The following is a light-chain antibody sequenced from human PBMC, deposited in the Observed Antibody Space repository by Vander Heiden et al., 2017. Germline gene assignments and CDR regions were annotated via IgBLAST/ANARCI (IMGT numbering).Light chain of an antibody. CDR3: QQYNSYSWT. CDR2: KAS. CDR1: QSISSW. J-gene: IGKJ1*01. Sequence: DIQMTQSPSTLSASVGDRVTITCRASQSISSWLAWYQQQPGKAPKLLIYKASSLESGVPSRFSGSGSETEFTLTISSLQPDDFATYYCQQYNSYSWTFGQGTKVEIK. V-gene: IGKV1-5*03.